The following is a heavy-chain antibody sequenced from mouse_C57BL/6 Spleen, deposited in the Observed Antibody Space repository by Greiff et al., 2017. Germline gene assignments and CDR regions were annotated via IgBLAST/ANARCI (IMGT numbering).Heavy chain of an antibody. CDR1: GFNIKDDY. Sequence: VQLQQSRAELVRPGASVKLSCTASGFNIKDDYMHWVKQRPEQGLEWIGWIDPENGDTEYASKFQGKATITADTSSNTAYLQLSSLTSEDTAVYYCTTTTVDWYFDVWGTGTTVTVSS. CDR2: IDPENGDT. CDR3: TTTTVDWYFDV. D-gene: IGHD1-1*01. V-gene: IGHV14-4*01. J-gene: IGHJ1*03.